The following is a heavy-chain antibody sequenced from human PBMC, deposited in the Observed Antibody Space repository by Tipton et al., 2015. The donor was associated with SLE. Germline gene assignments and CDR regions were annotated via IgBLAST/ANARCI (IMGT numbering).Heavy chain of an antibody. CDR2: IYHSGST. V-gene: IGHV4-38-2*01. D-gene: IGHD3-10*01. J-gene: IGHJ2*01. CDR3: ASGGTHYHPRPLRRGSPTPEAPPKHHSPLMLSSGPAADTAVYYCASAVVVNNDWYFDL. Sequence: TLSLTCAVSGYSISSGYYWGWIRQPPGKGLEWIGSIYHSGSTYYNPSLKSRVTISVDTSKNQFSLKLSSVTAAATAGDYCASGGTHYHPRPLRRGSPTPEAPPKHHSPLMLSSGPAADTAVYYCASAVVVNNDWYFDLWGRGTLVTVSS. CDR1: GYSISSGYY.